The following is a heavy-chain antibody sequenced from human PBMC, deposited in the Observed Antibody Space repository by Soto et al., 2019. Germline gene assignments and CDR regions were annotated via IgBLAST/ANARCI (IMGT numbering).Heavy chain of an antibody. CDR3: AREAWFDP. CDR2: IYRSGRT. J-gene: IGHJ5*02. V-gene: IGHV4-4*02. Sequence: SDTLCLTGAGSGGSISSSNWWSWVRQPPGKGLEWIGEIYRSGRTNYSPSLKIRVTISVDKAKNQFSLKLSSVTAADTAVYYCAREAWFDPWGQGTLVTVSS. CDR1: GGSISSSNW.